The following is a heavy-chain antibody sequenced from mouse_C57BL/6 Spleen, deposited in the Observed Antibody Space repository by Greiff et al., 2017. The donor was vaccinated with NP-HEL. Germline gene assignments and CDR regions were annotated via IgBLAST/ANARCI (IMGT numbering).Heavy chain of an antibody. CDR2: IYPGSGNT. V-gene: IGHV1-66*01. J-gene: IGHJ4*01. CDR1: GYSFTSYY. CDR3: ARGYASYYAMDY. Sequence: VQLQQSGPELVKPGASVKISCKASGYSFTSYYIHWVKQRPGQGLEWIGWIYPGSGNTKYNAKFKGKATLTADTSSSTAYMQLSSLTAEDSAVYYCARGYASYYAMDYWGQGTSVTVSS. D-gene: IGHD2-2*01.